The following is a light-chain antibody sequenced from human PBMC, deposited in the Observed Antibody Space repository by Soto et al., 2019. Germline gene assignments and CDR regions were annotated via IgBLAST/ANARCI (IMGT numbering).Light chain of an antibody. J-gene: IGKJ5*01. CDR3: QHYDSLPI. Sequence: EIEMTQSPSCLSVSPGERATLSCRASQSIASNLAWYQQKPGQPPRLLIYGEFTRPTGIPSRFSGTGSGTECTLTISSLQSEDFAVYYCQHYDSLPIFGQGTRLEIK. V-gene: IGKV3-15*01. CDR1: QSIASN. CDR2: GEF.